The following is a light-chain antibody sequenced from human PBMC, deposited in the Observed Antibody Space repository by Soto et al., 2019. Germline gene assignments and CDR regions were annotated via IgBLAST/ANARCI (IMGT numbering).Light chain of an antibody. J-gene: IGKJ1*01. CDR2: DVS. CDR1: SSSKW. Sequence: DIQTTQSPSTLAASVGDTVTMTCRSSSKWLAWYQKKPGKAPKLLIYDVSNLERGVPPRFSGSTSGTEFTLTISSLQPDDFATYYCQQYNSYSFGQGTKVDIK. CDR3: QQYNSYS. V-gene: IGKV1-5*01.